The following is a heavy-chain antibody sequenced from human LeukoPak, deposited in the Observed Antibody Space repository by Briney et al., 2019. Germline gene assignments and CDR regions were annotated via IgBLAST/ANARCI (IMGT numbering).Heavy chain of an antibody. CDR1: GFTLSGYV. J-gene: IGHJ4*02. CDR3: ARSPTLGYEDY. CDR2: ISDSGGST. D-gene: IGHD2-15*01. Sequence: PGGSLRLSCAASGFTLSGYVLTWVRQAPGKRLEWVSSISDSGGSTYYADSVKGRFTISRDNAKNSLYLQMNSLRAEDTAVYYCARSPTLGYEDYWGQGTLVTVSS. V-gene: IGHV3-21*01.